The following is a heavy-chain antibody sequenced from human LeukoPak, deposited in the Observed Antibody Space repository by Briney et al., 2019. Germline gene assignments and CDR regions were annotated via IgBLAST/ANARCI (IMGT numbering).Heavy chain of an antibody. CDR3: ARDRDCSGGSCYSVGFDY. Sequence: GGSLRLSCAASGFTFSDYYMSWIRQAPGKGLEWVSYISSSSSYTNYADSVKGRFTISRDNAKNSLYLQTNSLRAEDTAVYYCARDRDCSGGSCYSVGFDYWGQGTLVTVSS. D-gene: IGHD2-15*01. CDR2: ISSSSSYT. CDR1: GFTFSDYY. V-gene: IGHV3-11*06. J-gene: IGHJ4*02.